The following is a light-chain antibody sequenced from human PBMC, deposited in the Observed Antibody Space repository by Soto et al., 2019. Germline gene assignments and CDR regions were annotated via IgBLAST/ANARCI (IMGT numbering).Light chain of an antibody. V-gene: IGKV1-5*03. Sequence: DIHMTQSPSTLSASVGDRVTITCRASQSISLWVAWYQQKPGRAPNLLIYKTSSLETGVPSRFSGSVSGTEFTLTISSLHPDDFATYYCQHYKDYSWTFGQGTKVEVK. J-gene: IGKJ1*01. CDR1: QSISLW. CDR2: KTS. CDR3: QHYKDYSWT.